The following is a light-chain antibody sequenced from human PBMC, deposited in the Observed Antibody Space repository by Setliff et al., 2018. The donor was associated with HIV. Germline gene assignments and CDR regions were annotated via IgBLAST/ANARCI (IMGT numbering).Light chain of an antibody. CDR2: DVF. CDR1: SSDVGAYNH. J-gene: IGLJ1*01. CDR3: CSYAGSSTRV. Sequence: QSALTQPRSVSGSPGQSVTISCTGTSSDVGAYNHVSWYQQHPGRAPKLIIYDVFKWSSGVPDRFSGSKSGNTASLTISGLQAEDEADYYCCSYAGSSTRVFGTGTKVTVL. V-gene: IGLV2-11*01.